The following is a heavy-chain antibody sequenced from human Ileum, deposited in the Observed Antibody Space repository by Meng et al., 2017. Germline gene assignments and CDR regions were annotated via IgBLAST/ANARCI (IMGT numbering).Heavy chain of an antibody. CDR2: ICYSGNT. Sequence: QLQLQESGPGLVKPSETLSLMCTVSGGSISSSSHCCDWIRQPPGKGLEWIGSICYSGNTYYNPSLKSRVSMSVDTSKKQISLKLSSVTAADTAVYYCARYYYESSAPTGRWFDPWGQGTLVTVSS. D-gene: IGHD3-22*01. V-gene: IGHV4-39*01. CDR1: GGSISSSSHC. CDR3: ARYYYESSAPTGRWFDP. J-gene: IGHJ5*02.